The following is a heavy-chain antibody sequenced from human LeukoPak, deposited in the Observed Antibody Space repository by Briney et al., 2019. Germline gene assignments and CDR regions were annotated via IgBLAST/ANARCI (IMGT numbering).Heavy chain of an antibody. V-gene: IGHV4-59*12. Sequence: SETLSLTCTVSGGSISSYYWSWIRQPPGKGLEWIGYIYYSGSTYYNPSLKSRVTISVDTSKNQFSLKLSSVTAADTAVYYCARAERLPYYFDYWGQGTLVTVSS. CDR1: GGSISSYY. CDR3: ARAERLPYYFDY. J-gene: IGHJ4*02. CDR2: IYYSGST. D-gene: IGHD3-3*01.